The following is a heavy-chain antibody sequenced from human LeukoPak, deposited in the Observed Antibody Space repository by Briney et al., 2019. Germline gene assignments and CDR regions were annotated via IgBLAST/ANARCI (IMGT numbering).Heavy chain of an antibody. CDR3: AKEADYYGSGSYKTPIDY. CDR2: ISWNSGSI. V-gene: IGHV3-9*01. J-gene: IGHJ4*02. Sequence: GGSLRLSCAASGFTFSSYWMHWVRQAPGKGLEWVSGISWNSGSIGYADSVKGRFTISRDNAKNSLYLQMNSLRAEDTALYYCAKEADYYGSGSYKTPIDYWGQGTLVTVSS. D-gene: IGHD3-10*01. CDR1: GFTFSSYW.